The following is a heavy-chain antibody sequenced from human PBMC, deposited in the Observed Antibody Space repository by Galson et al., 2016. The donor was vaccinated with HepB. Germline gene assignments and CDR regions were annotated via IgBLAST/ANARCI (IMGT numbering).Heavy chain of an antibody. CDR3: TKKCLSGYYYVN. CDR2: MNPRTGAT. V-gene: IGHV1-8*01. D-gene: IGHD3-22*01. Sequence: SCKASGYPFVSFDVNWVRQATGQGLEWMGWMNPRTGATNFAPKFRGRVSMTSDTSVDTAYMELSSLRFEETAVYYCTKKCLSGYYYVNWGQGTLVTV. J-gene: IGHJ4*02. CDR1: GYPFVSFD.